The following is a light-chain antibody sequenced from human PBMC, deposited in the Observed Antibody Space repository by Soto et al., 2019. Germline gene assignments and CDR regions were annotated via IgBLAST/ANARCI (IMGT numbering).Light chain of an antibody. V-gene: IGLV3-21*02. CDR3: QVWESSGDQVV. CDR2: DDS. Sequence: SYELTQTSSVSVAPGQTAKITCGGNIIGSKSVHWYQQKAGQAPVLVVHDDSDRPSGIPERFSGSNSANTATLTISRVEDGDEADYYCQVWESSGDQVVFAGGTKLTVL. J-gene: IGLJ2*01. CDR1: IIGSKS.